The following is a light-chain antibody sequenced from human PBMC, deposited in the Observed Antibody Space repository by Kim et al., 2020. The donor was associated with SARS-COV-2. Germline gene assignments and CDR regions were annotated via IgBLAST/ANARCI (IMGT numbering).Light chain of an antibody. CDR1: KLGDKY. J-gene: IGLJ3*02. V-gene: IGLV3-1*01. Sequence: SYELTQPPSVSVSPGQTVSITCSGDKLGDKYACWYQQKPGQSPVLVIYQDSKRPSGIPERFSGSISGNTATLTISGTQAMDEADYYCQAWDSSTAVFGGG. CDR3: QAWDSSTAV. CDR2: QDS.